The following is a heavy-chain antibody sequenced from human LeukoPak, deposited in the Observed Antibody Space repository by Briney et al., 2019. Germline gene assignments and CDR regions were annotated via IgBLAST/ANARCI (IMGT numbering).Heavy chain of an antibody. CDR2: IDIYATKT. CDR1: GFTFSSYA. J-gene: IGHJ4*02. CDR3: ARDYKADF. D-gene: IGHD3-10*01. Sequence: GGSLRLSCAASGFTFSSYAMTWVRQAPGKGLEWVSAIDIYATKTNYADSVKGRFTISRDNSKNTLYLQMNSLRGEDTAIYYCARDYKADFWGQGTLVTVSS. V-gene: IGHV3-23*05.